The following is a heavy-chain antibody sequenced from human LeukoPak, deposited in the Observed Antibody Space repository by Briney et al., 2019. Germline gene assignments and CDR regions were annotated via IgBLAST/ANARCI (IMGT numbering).Heavy chain of an antibody. CDR3: ARVKYDGLLARWSTKVPGLYYFDY. Sequence: TLSLTCTVSGGSISSGGYYWSWIRQHPGKGLEWIGNIYYSGSTYYNPSLKSRVTISVDTSKNQFSLKLSSVTAADTAVYYCARVKYDGLLARWSTKVPGLYYFDYWGQGTLVTVSS. J-gene: IGHJ4*02. D-gene: IGHD2-2*01. CDR1: GGSISSGGYY. V-gene: IGHV4-31*03. CDR2: IYYSGST.